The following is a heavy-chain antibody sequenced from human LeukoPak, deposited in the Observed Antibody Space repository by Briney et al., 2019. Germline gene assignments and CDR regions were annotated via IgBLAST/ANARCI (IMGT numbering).Heavy chain of an antibody. CDR1: GGSISSYY. D-gene: IGHD1-26*01. CDR3: ARESSYYANFDC. V-gene: IGHV4-59*12. J-gene: IGHJ4*02. CDR2: IYYSGST. Sequence: SETLSLTCTVSGGSISSYYWSWIRQPPGKGLEWIGYIYYSGSTNYNPSLKSRVTISVDTSKNQFSLKLSSVTAADTAVYYCARESSYYANFDCWGQGTLVTVSS.